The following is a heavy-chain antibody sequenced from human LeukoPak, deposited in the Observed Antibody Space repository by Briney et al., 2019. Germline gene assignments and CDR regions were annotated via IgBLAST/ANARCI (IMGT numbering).Heavy chain of an antibody. J-gene: IGHJ3*02. D-gene: IGHD3-22*01. CDR3: ARAAYYYDSSGRVGGAFDI. CDR1: GFTVSSNY. CDR2: IYSGGST. V-gene: IGHV3-66*02. Sequence: GGSLRPSCAASGFTVSSNYISWVRQAPGKGLEWVSVIYSGGSTYYADSVKGRFTISRDNSKNTLYLQMNSLRAEDTAVYYCARAAYYYDSSGRVGGAFDIWGQGTMVTVSS.